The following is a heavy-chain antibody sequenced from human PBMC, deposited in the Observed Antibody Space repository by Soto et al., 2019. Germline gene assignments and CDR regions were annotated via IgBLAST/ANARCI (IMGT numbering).Heavy chain of an antibody. CDR2: INHSGST. CDR3: ARGILELRYYYGMDV. D-gene: IGHD1-7*01. Sequence: SETLSLTCAVYGGSFSGYYWSWIRQPPGKGLEWIGEINHSGSTNYNPSLKSRVTISVDTSRNQFSLKLSSVTAADTAVYYCARGILELRYYYGMDVWGQGTTVTVSS. V-gene: IGHV4-34*01. CDR1: GGSFSGYY. J-gene: IGHJ6*02.